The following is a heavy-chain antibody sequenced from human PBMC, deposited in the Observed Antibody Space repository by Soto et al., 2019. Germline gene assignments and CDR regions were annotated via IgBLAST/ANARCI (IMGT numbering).Heavy chain of an antibody. D-gene: IGHD5-18*01. J-gene: IGHJ2*01. V-gene: IGHV4-59*08. CDR3: ARLSGYSYASTYFDL. CDR2: IYYSGST. CDR1: GGSISSYY. Sequence: QVQLQESGPGLVKPSETLSLTCTVSGGSISSYYWSWIRQPPGKGLEWIGYIYYSGSTNYNPSLKSRVTISVDTSKNQFSLKLSSVTAADTAVYYCARLSGYSYASTYFDLWGRGTLVTVSS.